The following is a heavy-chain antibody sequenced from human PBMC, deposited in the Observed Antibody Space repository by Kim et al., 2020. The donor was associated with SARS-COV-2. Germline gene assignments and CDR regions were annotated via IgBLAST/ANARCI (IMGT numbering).Heavy chain of an antibody. Sequence: SPSLRGRVTISVDKSKNQFSLKLSSVTAADTAVYYCASKYCSGGSCYNYWGQGTLVTVSS. J-gene: IGHJ4*02. CDR3: ASKYCSGGSCYNY. V-gene: IGHV4-4*02. D-gene: IGHD2-15*01.